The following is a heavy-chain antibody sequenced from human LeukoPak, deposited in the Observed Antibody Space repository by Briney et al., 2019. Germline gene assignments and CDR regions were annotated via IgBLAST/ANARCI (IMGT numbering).Heavy chain of an antibody. CDR2: IYSGGST. V-gene: IGHV3-53*04. CDR1: GFTVSSNY. J-gene: IGHJ4*02. D-gene: IGHD3-10*01. Sequence: GGSLRLSCAVSGFTVSSNYMSWVRQPPGKGLEWVSVIYSGGSTYYADSVKGRFTISRHDSRDTLYLQMNSLRVEDTAVYYCARESYYGSGSYTYFDYWGQGTLVTVSS. CDR3: ARESYYGSGSYTYFDY.